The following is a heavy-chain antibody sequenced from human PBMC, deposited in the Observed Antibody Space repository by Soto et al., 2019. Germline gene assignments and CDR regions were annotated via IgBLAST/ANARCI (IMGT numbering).Heavy chain of an antibody. CDR1: GGSFSGYY. CDR2: INYGEST. D-gene: IGHD3-10*01. Sequence: PSETLSLTCAVYGGSFSGYYWSWIRQPPAKGLEWIGEINYGESTDYNSSLKSRVTISVDTSKNQFSLKLSSVTAADTAVYYCARGLASGRTGPWFDPWGQGTLVTVSS. CDR3: ARGLASGRTGPWFDP. V-gene: IGHV4-34*01. J-gene: IGHJ5*02.